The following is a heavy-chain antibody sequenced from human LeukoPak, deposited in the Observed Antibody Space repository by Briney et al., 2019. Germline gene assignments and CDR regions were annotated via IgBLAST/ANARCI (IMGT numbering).Heavy chain of an antibody. D-gene: IGHD6-19*01. J-gene: IGHJ4*02. Sequence: ASVKVSCKASGYTFTSYGISWVRQAPGQGLEWMGWISAYNGSTNYAQKLQGRVTMTTDTSTSTAYMELRSLRSDDTAVYYCARPSSSGWYHRPQSGHYFDYWGQGTLVTVSS. CDR1: GYTFTSYG. CDR2: ISAYNGST. V-gene: IGHV1-18*01. CDR3: ARPSSSGWYHRPQSGHYFDY.